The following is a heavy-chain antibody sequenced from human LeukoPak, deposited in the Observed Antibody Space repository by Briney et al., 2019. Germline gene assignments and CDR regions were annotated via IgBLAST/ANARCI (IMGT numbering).Heavy chain of an antibody. D-gene: IGHD1-26*01. J-gene: IGHJ4*02. CDR3: ASSGSYRFDY. CDR1: GFTFSSYA. CDR2: ITASGTAM. Sequence: GGSLRLSCAASGFTFSSYAMHWVRQAPGKGLEWVSHITASGTAMFYADSVKGRFTISRDNAKNSLYLQMNSLRDEDTAVYYCASSGSYRFDYWGQGTLVTVSS. V-gene: IGHV3-48*02.